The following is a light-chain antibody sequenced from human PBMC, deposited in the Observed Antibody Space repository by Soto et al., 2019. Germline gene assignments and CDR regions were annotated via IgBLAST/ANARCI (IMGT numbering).Light chain of an antibody. V-gene: IGLV2-14*01. CDR1: TSDIGDYNY. CDR3: TSWGI. Sequence: QSVLTQPASVSWSPGQSITIACTGTTSDIGDYNYVSWYQHLPDKVPKLIISLVSNRPSGVSNRFSGSKSGNTASLTISGIQAEDEGDYYCTSWGIFGPGTKVTVL. J-gene: IGLJ1*01. CDR2: LVS.